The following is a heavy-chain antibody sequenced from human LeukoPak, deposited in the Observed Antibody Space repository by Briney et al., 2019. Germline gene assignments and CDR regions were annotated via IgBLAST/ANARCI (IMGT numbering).Heavy chain of an antibody. CDR1: GFTFSSYW. V-gene: IGHV3-74*01. D-gene: IGHD4-23*01. Sequence: GGSLRLSCAASGFTFSSYWMHWVRHAPGKGLVWVSRIKSDGSSTRYADSVKGRFTISRDNAKNTLWLQMNSLRAEDTAVYYCATDLDYGGYSHFDFWGQGTLVTVSS. CDR3: ATDLDYGGYSHFDF. J-gene: IGHJ4*02. CDR2: IKSDGSST.